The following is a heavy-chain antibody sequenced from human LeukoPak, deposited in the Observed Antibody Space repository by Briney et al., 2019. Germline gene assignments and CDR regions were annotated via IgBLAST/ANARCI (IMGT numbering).Heavy chain of an antibody. Sequence: SVKFSCKASGGTFSSYAISWVRQAPGQGLEWMGGIIPIFGTANYAQKFQGRVTITADESTSTAYMELSSLRSEDTAVYYCARASSGWSLVDYWGQGTLVTVSS. CDR3: ARASSGWSLVDY. J-gene: IGHJ4*02. V-gene: IGHV1-69*13. CDR2: IIPIFGTA. CDR1: GGTFSSYA. D-gene: IGHD6-19*01.